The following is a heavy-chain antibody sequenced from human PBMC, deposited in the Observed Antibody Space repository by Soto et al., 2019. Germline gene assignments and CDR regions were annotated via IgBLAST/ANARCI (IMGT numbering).Heavy chain of an antibody. CDR2: IIPIFGTA. CDR3: ARSGNMITFGGVIVITGPFVY. CDR1: GGTFSSYA. J-gene: IGHJ4*02. D-gene: IGHD3-16*02. V-gene: IGHV1-69*13. Sequence: SVKVSCKASGGTFSSYAISWVRQAPGQGLEWMGGIIPIFGTANYAQKFQGRVTITADESTSTAYMELSSLRSEDTAVYYCARSGNMITFGGVIVITGPFVYWGQGTLVTVS.